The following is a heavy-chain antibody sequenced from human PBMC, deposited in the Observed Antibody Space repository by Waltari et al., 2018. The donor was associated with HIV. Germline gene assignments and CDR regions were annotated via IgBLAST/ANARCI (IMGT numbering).Heavy chain of an antibody. CDR3: GSGSRRGHSHGIDY. CDR1: GYSISSSSY. J-gene: IGHJ4*02. D-gene: IGHD5-18*01. CDR2: ASRSGST. Sequence: QVQLHESGAGMVKTSEPLSLPCAVSGYSISSSSYWGWIRQPPGKGLEWIGSASRSGSTYYSPSLKSRVTRSLDTSKNQFSLKLNSVAAADTAVYYCGSGSRRGHSHGIDYWGQGTLVTVSS. V-gene: IGHV4-38-2*01.